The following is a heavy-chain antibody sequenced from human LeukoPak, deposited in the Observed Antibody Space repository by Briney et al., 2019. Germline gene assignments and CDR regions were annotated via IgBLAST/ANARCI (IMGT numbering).Heavy chain of an antibody. Sequence: GASVKVSCKASGYTFTSYDINWVRQATGQGLEWMGWMNPNSGNTGYAQKFQGRVTMTRNTSISTAYMELSSLRSEDTAVYYCARVGLKSSSWQLEYWGQGTLVTVSS. D-gene: IGHD6-13*01. CDR3: ARVGLKSSSWQLEY. J-gene: IGHJ4*02. CDR2: MNPNSGNT. CDR1: GYTFTSYD. V-gene: IGHV1-8*01.